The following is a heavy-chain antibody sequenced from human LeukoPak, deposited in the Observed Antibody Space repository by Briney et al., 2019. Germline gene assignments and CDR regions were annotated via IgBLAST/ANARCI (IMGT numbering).Heavy chain of an antibody. J-gene: IGHJ3*02. CDR2: IYPGDSDT. D-gene: IGHD3-3*01. CDR1: VYSFTSYW. Sequence: GESLKISCKGSVYSFTSYWIGWVRQMPGKGLEWMGIIYPGDSDTRYSPSFQGQVTISADKSISTAYLQWSSLKASDTAMYYCARHNPLSKYYDFWSGDYDAFDIWGQGTMVTVSS. CDR3: ARHNPLSKYYDFWSGDYDAFDI. V-gene: IGHV5-51*01.